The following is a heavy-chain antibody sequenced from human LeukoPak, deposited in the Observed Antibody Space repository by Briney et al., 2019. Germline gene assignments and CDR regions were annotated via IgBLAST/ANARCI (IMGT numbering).Heavy chain of an antibody. CDR1: GYTFTSYG. CDR2: ISAYNGNT. CDR3: ARERGGDYVWGSYRYEDT. J-gene: IGHJ5*02. V-gene: IGHV1-18*01. Sequence: ASVKVSCKASGYTFTSYGISWVRQAPGQGLEWMGWISAYNGNTNYAQKLQGRITMTTDTSTSTAYMELRSLRSDDTAVYYCARERGGDYVWGSYRYEDTWGQGTLVTVSS. D-gene: IGHD3-16*02.